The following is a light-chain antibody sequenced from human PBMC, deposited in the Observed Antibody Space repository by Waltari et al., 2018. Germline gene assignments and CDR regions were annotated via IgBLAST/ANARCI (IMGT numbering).Light chain of an antibody. Sequence: EIVWTQSPGTLSLSPGERATRSCRASQSVSSSYLAWYQQKPGQAPRLPIYGASSRATGIPDRFSGSGSRTDFTLTISRLEPEDFAVYYCQQYGSSPGTFGGGTKVEIK. J-gene: IGKJ4*01. CDR1: QSVSSSY. V-gene: IGKV3-20*01. CDR3: QQYGSSPGT. CDR2: GAS.